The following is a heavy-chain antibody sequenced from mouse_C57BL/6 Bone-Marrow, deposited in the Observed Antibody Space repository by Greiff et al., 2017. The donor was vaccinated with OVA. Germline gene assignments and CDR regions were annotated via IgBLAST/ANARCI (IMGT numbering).Heavy chain of an antibody. Sequence: VQLQQSGAELVRPGASVTLSCKASGYTFTDYEMHWVKQTPVHGLEWIGAIDPETGGTAYNQKFKGKAILTADKSSSTAYMELRSLTSEDSAVYYCTRSRGDVTGRSYFDYWGQGTTLTVSS. V-gene: IGHV1-15*01. CDR3: TRSRGDVTGRSYFDY. CDR2: IDPETGGT. J-gene: IGHJ2*01. CDR1: GYTFTDYE. D-gene: IGHD3-1*01.